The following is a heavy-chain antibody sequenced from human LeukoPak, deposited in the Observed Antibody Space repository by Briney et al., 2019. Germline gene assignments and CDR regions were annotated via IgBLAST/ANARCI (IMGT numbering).Heavy chain of an antibody. Sequence: GGSLRLSCAASGFTFSSYTMNWARQAPGKGLEWVSSISTSSNYIYYADSVKGRFTISRDNSKNSLYLQMDSLRADDTAVYYCAREVAGNDYWGQGTLVTVSS. CDR1: GFTFSSYT. CDR3: AREVAGNDY. CDR2: ISTSSNYI. D-gene: IGHD2-15*01. J-gene: IGHJ4*01. V-gene: IGHV3-21*01.